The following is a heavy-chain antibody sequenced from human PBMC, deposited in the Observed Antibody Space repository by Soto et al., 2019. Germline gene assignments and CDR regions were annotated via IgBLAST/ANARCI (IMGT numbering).Heavy chain of an antibody. CDR2: ISYDENYK. J-gene: IGHJ4*02. D-gene: IGHD2-2*02. CDR1: GFTFSSYS. Sequence: QPGGSLRLSCAASGFTFSSYSMHWVRQAPGKGLEWVAIISYDENYKFYADSVKGRFTISRDNSKITLFLQMNSLRAEDTALYYCARDFYAGYCVSLSCYKGFDSWGQGTLVTVSS. V-gene: IGHV3-30-3*01. CDR3: ARDFYAGYCVSLSCYKGFDS.